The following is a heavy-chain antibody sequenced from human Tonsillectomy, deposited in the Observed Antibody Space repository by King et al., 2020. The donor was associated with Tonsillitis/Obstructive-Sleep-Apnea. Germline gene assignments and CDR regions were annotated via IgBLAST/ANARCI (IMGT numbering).Heavy chain of an antibody. CDR2: ISYDGSNK. CDR1: GFTFSSYG. J-gene: IGHJ6*02. Sequence: VQLVESGGGVVQPGRSLRLSCAASGFTFSSYGMHWVRRAPGKGLEWVAVISYDGSNKYYADSVKGRFTISRDNSKNTLYLQMNSQRAEDTAVYYCAKKAWYYGMDVWGQGTTVTVSS. CDR3: AKKAWYYGMDV. V-gene: IGHV3-30*18.